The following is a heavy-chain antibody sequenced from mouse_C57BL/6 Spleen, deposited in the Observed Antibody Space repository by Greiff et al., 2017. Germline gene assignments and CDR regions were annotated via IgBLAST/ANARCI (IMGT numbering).Heavy chain of an antibody. J-gene: IGHJ3*01. CDR2: IDPSDSYT. CDR1: GYTFTSYW. Sequence: HVQLQQPGAELVMPGASVKLSCKASGYTFTSYWMHWVKQRPGQGLEWIGEIDPSDSYTNYNQKFKGKSTLTVDKSSSTAYMQLSSLTSEDSAVYYCARCGDGYSPAWFAYWGQGTLVTVSA. V-gene: IGHV1-69*01. D-gene: IGHD2-3*01. CDR3: ARCGDGYSPAWFAY.